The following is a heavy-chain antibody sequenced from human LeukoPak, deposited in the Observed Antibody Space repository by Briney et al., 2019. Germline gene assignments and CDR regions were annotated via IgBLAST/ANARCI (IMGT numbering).Heavy chain of an antibody. CDR1: GGSFSGYC. CDR3: ARSSTRLHYYYYGMDV. D-gene: IGHD2-2*01. Sequence: PSETLSLTCAVYGGSFSGYCWSWIRQPPGKGLEWIGEINHSGSTNYNPSLKSRVTISVDTSKNQFSLKLSSVTAADTAVYYCARSSTRLHYYYYGMDVWGQGTTVTVSS. CDR2: INHSGST. J-gene: IGHJ6*02. V-gene: IGHV4-34*01.